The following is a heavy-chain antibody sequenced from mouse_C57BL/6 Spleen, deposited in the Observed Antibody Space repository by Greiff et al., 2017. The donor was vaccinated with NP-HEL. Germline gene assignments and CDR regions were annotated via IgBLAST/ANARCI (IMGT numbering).Heavy chain of an antibody. CDR3: ARDDSSGYVYAMDY. J-gene: IGHJ4*01. Sequence: VQLQQSGAELARPGASVKLSCKASGYTFTSYGISWVKQRTGQGLEWIGEIYPRSGNTYYNEKFKGKATLTADKSSSTAYMELRSLTSEDSAVYFCARDDSSGYVYAMDYWGQGTSVTVSS. CDR2: IYPRSGNT. CDR1: GYTFTSYG. V-gene: IGHV1-81*01. D-gene: IGHD3-2*02.